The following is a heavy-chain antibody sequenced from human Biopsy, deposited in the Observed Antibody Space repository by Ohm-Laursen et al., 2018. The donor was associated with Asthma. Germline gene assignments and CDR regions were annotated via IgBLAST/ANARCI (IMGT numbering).Heavy chain of an antibody. CDR3: ARDVMEWYLPAFDF. Sequence: SLRLSCAASGFTFRSYAMHWVRQAPGKGLEWVAVGGSYYYGGLKYYADSVNVRFTVSRDDSKNTLYLQMNSLRPDDTAVYYCARDVMEWYLPAFDFWGQGTLVTVSS. CDR1: GFTFRSYA. V-gene: IGHV3-30-3*01. J-gene: IGHJ4*02. CDR2: GGSYYYGGLK. D-gene: IGHD3-3*01.